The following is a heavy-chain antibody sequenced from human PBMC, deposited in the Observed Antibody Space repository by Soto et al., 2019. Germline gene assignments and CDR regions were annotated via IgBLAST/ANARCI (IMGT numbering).Heavy chain of an antibody. CDR2: IYYSGST. CDR1: GGSISSGGYY. V-gene: IGHV4-31*03. D-gene: IGHD2-2*01. J-gene: IGHJ6*02. Sequence: PSETLSLTCTVSGGSISSGGYYWSWIRQHPGKGLEWIGYIYYSGSTYYNPSLKSRVTISVDTSKNQFSLKLSSVTAADTAVYYCARDVVPAVNDGYGMDVWGQGTTVTVSS. CDR3: ARDVVPAVNDGYGMDV.